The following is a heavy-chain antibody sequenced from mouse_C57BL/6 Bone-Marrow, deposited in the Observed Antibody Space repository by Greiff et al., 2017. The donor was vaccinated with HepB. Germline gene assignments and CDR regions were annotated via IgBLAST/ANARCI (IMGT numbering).Heavy chain of an antibody. V-gene: IGHV5-6*01. CDR2: ISSGGSYT. CDR1: GFTFSSYG. Sequence: VQLVESGGDLVKPGGSLKLSCAASGFTFSSYGMSWVRQTPDKRLEWVATISSGGSYTYYPDSVKGRFTISRDNAKNTLYLQMSSLKSEDTAMYYCARRAYYGNYNFDYWGQGTTLTVSS. CDR3: ARRAYYGNYNFDY. J-gene: IGHJ2*01. D-gene: IGHD2-10*01.